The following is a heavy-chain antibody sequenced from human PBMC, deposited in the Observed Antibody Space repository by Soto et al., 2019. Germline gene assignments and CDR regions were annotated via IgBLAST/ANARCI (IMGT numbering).Heavy chain of an antibody. CDR3: ARGDNCSGGSCYSYTYYYYYYGMDV. D-gene: IGHD2-15*01. J-gene: IGHJ6*02. V-gene: IGHV1-69*01. Sequence: QVQLVQSGAEVKKPGSSVKVSCKASGGTFSSYAISWVRQAPGQGLEWMGGIIPIFGTANYAQKFQGRVTITPDESTSTAYMELSSLRSEDTAVYYCARGDNCSGGSCYSYTYYYYYYGMDVWGQGTTVTVSS. CDR2: IIPIFGTA. CDR1: GGTFSSYA.